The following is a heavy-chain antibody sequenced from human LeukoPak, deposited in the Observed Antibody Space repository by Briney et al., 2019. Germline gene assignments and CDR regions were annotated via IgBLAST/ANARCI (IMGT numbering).Heavy chain of an antibody. Sequence: GGSLRLSCAASGFTFSNYAMSWVRQAPGKGLEWFSAITDSGGDTYYADSVKGRFTISRDNSKNTLDLQMSSLRAEDTAVYYCAKARAINGGNSDYWGQGTLVTVSS. J-gene: IGHJ4*02. CDR3: AKARAINGGNSDY. CDR1: GFTFSNYA. D-gene: IGHD4-23*01. CDR2: ITDSGGDT. V-gene: IGHV3-23*01.